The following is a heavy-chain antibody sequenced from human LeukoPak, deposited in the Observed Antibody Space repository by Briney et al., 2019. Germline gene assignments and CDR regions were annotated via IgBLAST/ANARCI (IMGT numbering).Heavy chain of an antibody. V-gene: IGHV4-39*01. CDR2: IYYSGST. J-gene: IGHJ5*02. CDR3: ARHEYSGSYYGLSWFDP. D-gene: IGHD1-26*01. CDR1: GGSISSSGYY. Sequence: KPSETLSLTCTVSGGSISSSGYYWGWIRQPPGKGLEWIASIYYSGSTYYNPSLKSRVTISVDTSKNQLSLKLSSLTAADTAVYYCARHEYSGSYYGLSWFDPWGQGTLLTVSS.